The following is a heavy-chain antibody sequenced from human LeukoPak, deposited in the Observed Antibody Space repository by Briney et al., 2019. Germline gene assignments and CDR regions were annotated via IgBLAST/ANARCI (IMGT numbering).Heavy chain of an antibody. CDR2: IIPILGIA. Sequence: ASVKVSCKASGGTFSSYAISWVRQAPGQGLEWMGRIIPILGIANYAQKFQGRVTMTRDTSTSTVYMELSSLRSEDTAVYYCARDAEIVVVPAAIPVVGGQGMDVWGQGTTVTVSS. V-gene: IGHV1-69*04. CDR3: ARDAEIVVVPAAIPVVGGQGMDV. D-gene: IGHD2-2*02. CDR1: GGTFSSYA. J-gene: IGHJ6*02.